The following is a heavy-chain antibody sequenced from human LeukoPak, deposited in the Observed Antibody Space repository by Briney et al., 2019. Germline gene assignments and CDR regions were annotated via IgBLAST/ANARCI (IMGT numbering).Heavy chain of an antibody. J-gene: IGHJ4*02. CDR2: ISYDGSNK. CDR3: ARDYGDGYNSFDY. CDR1: GFTFSSYA. D-gene: IGHD5-24*01. Sequence: GGSLRLSCAASGFTFSSYAMHWVRQAPGKGLEWVAVISYDGSNKYYADSVKGRFTISRDNSKNTLYLQMNSLRAEDTAVYYCARDYGDGYNSFDYWGQGTLVTVSS. V-gene: IGHV3-30*04.